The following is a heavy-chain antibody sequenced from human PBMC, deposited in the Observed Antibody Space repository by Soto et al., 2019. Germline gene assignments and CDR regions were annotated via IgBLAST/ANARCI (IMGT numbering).Heavy chain of an antibody. CDR3: ARLTGYYQAYAFDI. V-gene: IGHV4-39*01. Sequence: QLQLQESGPGLVKPSETLSLTCTVSGGSISSSSYYWGWIRQPPGKGLEWIGSIYYSGSTYYNPSLKSRVAISGDTSKNPFSLKLSPVTAADTAVYCCARLTGYYQAYAFDIWGQGTMVTVSS. D-gene: IGHD3-9*01. J-gene: IGHJ3*02. CDR1: GGSISSSSYY. CDR2: IYYSGST.